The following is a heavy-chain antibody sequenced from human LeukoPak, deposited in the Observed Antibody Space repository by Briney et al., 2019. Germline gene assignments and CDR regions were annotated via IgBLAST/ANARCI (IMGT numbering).Heavy chain of an antibody. D-gene: IGHD6-13*01. CDR3: ARDWAAAVLNWFDP. V-gene: IGHV3-23*01. CDR2: ISGDGDHS. CDR1: GFTFNNYA. J-gene: IGHJ5*02. Sequence: GGSLRLSCTVSGFTFNNYAMAWVRQAPGKGLEWVALISGDGDHSYYADSVQGRFTISRDNSKKTLSLQMNNLRAEDTAVYYCARDWAAAVLNWFDPWGQGTLVTVSS.